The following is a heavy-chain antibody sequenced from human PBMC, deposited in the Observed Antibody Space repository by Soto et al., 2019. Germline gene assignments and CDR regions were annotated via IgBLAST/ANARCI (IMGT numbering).Heavy chain of an antibody. D-gene: IGHD3-10*01. Sequence: QVQLVESGGGVVQPGRSLRLSCAASGFTFSLYGMHWVRQAPGKGLEWVAVISYDGSNKYYTDSVKGRFTISRDNSKNTRXVXNNSLRPEDAAVYYCAKAITMVRGVIRSDYYYGMDVWGQGTTVTVSS. CDR3: AKAITMVRGVIRSDYYYGMDV. J-gene: IGHJ6*02. CDR1: GFTFSLYG. CDR2: ISYDGSNK. V-gene: IGHV3-30*18.